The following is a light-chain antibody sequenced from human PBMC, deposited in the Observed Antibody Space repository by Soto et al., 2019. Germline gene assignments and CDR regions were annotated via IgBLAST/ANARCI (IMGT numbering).Light chain of an antibody. CDR3: QQRRS. V-gene: IGKV3-11*01. CDR1: QSVSSY. CDR2: DAS. Sequence: EIGLTQSPATLSLSPGERATLSCRASQSVSSYLAWYQQKPGQAPRLLIYDASNRATGIPARFSGSGSGTDFTLTISSLEPEDFAVYYCQQRRSFGGGTKVDI. J-gene: IGKJ4*01.